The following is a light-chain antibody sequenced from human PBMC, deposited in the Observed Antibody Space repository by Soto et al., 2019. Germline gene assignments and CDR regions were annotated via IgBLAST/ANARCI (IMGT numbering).Light chain of an antibody. Sequence: QAVVTQSSSASASLGSSVKLTCTLSSGHSSYIIVWHQQQTGKAPRFLMTVEGSGNYNKGSGVPDRVSGSSAGADRYLTISNLQSEDEATYYCDTWDTNTQVFGGGTKLTVL. CDR3: DTWDTNTQV. CDR2: VEGSGNY. J-gene: IGLJ2*01. V-gene: IGLV4-60*03. CDR1: SGHSSYI.